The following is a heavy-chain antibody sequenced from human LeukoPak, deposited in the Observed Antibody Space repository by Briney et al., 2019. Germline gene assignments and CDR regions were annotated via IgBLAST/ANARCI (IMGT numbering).Heavy chain of an antibody. CDR3: VGGGSYYWAPGY. CDR1: GYAMTRGNW. Sequence: PSETLSLTCDVSGYAMTRGNWWGWIRQPPGKVLEWIGYIYYSGNTDYNPSLKSRVTMSIHTSNNQFSLRLTSVSALDTAVYYCVGGGSYYWAPGYWGQGTLVTVSS. V-gene: IGHV4-28*06. D-gene: IGHD3-10*01. J-gene: IGHJ4*02. CDR2: IYYSGNT.